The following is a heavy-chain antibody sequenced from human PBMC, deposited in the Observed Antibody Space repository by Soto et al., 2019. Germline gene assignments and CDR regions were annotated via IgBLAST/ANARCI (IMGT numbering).Heavy chain of an antibody. D-gene: IGHD2-2*01. CDR3: ARANIVVVPAAILYYYYYGMDV. Sequence: GGSLRLSCAASGFTFSSYWMSWVRQAPGKGLEWVANIKQDGSEKYYVDSVKGRFTISRDNAKNSLYLQMNSLRAEATAVYYCARANIVVVPAAILYYYYYGMDVWGQGTTVTVSS. CDR2: IKQDGSEK. J-gene: IGHJ6*02. CDR1: GFTFSSYW. V-gene: IGHV3-7*04.